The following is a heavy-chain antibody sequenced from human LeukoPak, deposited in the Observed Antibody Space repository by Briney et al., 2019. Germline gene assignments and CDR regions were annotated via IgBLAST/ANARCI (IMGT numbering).Heavy chain of an antibody. CDR1: GYTFTSYD. Sequence: ASLKVSCKASGYTFTSYDINWVRQATGQGLEWMGWMNPNSGNTGYAQKFQGRVTMTRNTSISTAYMELSSLRSEDTAVYYCARGLSLVGATGLYWFDPWGQGTLVTVSS. J-gene: IGHJ5*02. CDR2: MNPNSGNT. CDR3: ARGLSLVGATGLYWFDP. D-gene: IGHD1-26*01. V-gene: IGHV1-8*01.